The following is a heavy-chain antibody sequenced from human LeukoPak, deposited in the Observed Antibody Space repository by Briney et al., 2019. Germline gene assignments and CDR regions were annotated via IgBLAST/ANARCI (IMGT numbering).Heavy chain of an antibody. CDR2: ISGSGDKT. V-gene: IGHV3-23*01. J-gene: IGHJ3*02. CDR1: GFTFSSYA. CDR3: ARDGELRGAFDI. Sequence: GGSLRLSCAASGFTFSSYAMSWVRQAPGKGLEWVSLISGSGDKTYYADSVKGRFTISRDNSKNTLYLQVNSLRADDTAVYYCARDGELRGAFDIWGQGTMVTVSS. D-gene: IGHD1-26*01.